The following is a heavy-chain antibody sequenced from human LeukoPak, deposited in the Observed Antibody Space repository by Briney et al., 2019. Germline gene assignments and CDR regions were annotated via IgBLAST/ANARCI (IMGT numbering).Heavy chain of an antibody. J-gene: IGHJ5*02. Sequence: GASVKVSCKASGYTFTSYDINWVRQATGQGLEWMGWINPNSGNTGYAQKFQGRVTITRNTSIGTAYMELSSLSSEDTAVYYCARVIVVIPGTKVWFDPWGQGTLVTVSS. CDR2: INPNSGNT. CDR3: ARVIVVIPGTKVWFDP. CDR1: GYTFTSYD. V-gene: IGHV1-8*03. D-gene: IGHD2-2*01.